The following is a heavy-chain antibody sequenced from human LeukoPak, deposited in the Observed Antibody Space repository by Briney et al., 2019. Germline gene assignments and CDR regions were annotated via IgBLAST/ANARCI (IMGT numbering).Heavy chain of an antibody. V-gene: IGHV1-2*02. J-gene: IGHJ4*02. Sequence: ASVKVSCKASGYTFTGYYMHWVRQAPGQGLEWMGWINPNSGGTNYAQKFQGRVTMTRDTSISTAYMELSRLRSDDTAVYYCVGYDFWSGYYMGVYWGQGTLVTVSS. CDR2: INPNSGGT. CDR3: VGYDFWSGYYMGVY. D-gene: IGHD3-3*01. CDR1: GYTFTGYY.